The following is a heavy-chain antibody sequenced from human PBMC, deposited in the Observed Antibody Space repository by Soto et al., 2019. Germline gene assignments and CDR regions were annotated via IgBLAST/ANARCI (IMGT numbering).Heavy chain of an antibody. CDR3: ASTGYSSSVNYYYYYMDV. CDR1: GGSISSSSYY. CDR2: IYYSGST. J-gene: IGHJ6*03. V-gene: IGHV4-39*01. Sequence: SESLSLTCTVSGGSISSSSYYWGWIRQPPGKGLEWIGSIYYSGSTYYNPSLKSRVTISVDTSKNQFSLKLSSVTAADTAVYYCASTGYSSSVNYYYYYMDVWGKGTTVTVSS. D-gene: IGHD6-13*01.